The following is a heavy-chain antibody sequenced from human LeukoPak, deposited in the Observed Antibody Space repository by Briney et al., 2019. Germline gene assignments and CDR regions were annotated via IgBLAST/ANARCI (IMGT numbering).Heavy chain of an antibody. V-gene: IGHV4-30-2*01. J-gene: IGHJ3*02. Sequence: SETLSLTCTVSGGSISSGGYYWSWIRQPPGRGLEWIGYIYHSGSTSYNPSLKSRVTISVDTSKNQFSLKLSSVTAADTAVYYCARNSYYDNSGEGAFDIWGQGTMVTVSS. CDR2: IYHSGST. D-gene: IGHD3-22*01. CDR3: ARNSYYDNSGEGAFDI. CDR1: GGSISSGGYY.